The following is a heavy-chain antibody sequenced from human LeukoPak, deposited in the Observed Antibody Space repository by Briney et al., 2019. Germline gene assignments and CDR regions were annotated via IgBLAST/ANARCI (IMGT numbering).Heavy chain of an antibody. CDR2: IRSKTDGGTT. Sequence: GGSLRLSCAASGFTFSNAWMSWVRQAPGKGLEWVGRIRSKTDGGTTDYAAPVKGRFTISRDDSKNTLYLQMSSLKTEDTAVHYCTKSLDCSRTTCDSWGQGTLVTVSS. D-gene: IGHD2-2*01. J-gene: IGHJ5*01. CDR3: TKSLDCSRTTCDS. CDR1: GFTFSNAW. V-gene: IGHV3-15*01.